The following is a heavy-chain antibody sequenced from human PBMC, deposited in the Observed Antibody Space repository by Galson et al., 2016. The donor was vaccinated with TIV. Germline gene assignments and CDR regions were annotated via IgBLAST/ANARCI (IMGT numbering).Heavy chain of an antibody. Sequence: SETLSLTCTVPGVSITSSTYYWGWIRQPPGKGLEWIGSVYYNGDTYYNPSLKSRVTISVDTSKNQFSLKLNSVTAADTSIFYCARHGAWSWYFDLWGRGTRVTVSS. D-gene: IGHD3-16*01. CDR2: VYYNGDT. CDR1: GVSITSSTYY. V-gene: IGHV4-39*01. CDR3: ARHGAWSWYFDL. J-gene: IGHJ2*01.